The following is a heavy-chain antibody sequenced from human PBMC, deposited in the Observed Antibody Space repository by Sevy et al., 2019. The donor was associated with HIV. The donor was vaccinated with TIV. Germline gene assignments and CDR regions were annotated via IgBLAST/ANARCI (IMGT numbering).Heavy chain of an antibody. Sequence: SETLSLTCTVSGASISSGDYYWSWVRQSPGKGLEWIGFVYYSGSTYYNPSLASRITTSVDTSRNQFSRKLKSVNAEDTAVYYCASGLLWFSGRGYFDFWGPGALVTVSS. CDR1: GASISSGDYY. D-gene: IGHD3-10*01. CDR3: ASGLLWFSGRGYFDF. CDR2: VYYSGST. V-gene: IGHV4-30-4*01. J-gene: IGHJ4*02.